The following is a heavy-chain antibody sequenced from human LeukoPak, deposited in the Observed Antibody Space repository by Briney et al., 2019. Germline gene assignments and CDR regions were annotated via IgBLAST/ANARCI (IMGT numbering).Heavy chain of an antibody. D-gene: IGHD2-2*02. J-gene: IGHJ5*02. Sequence: PSETLSLTCTVSGGSISSGDYYWSWIRQPPGKGLEWIGYIYYSGSTNYNPSLKSRVTISVDTSKNQFSLKLTSVSAADTAVYYCAETPGYCSSTNCYSWFDPWGQGTLVTVSS. V-gene: IGHV4-61*08. CDR1: GGSISSGDYY. CDR3: AETPGYCSSTNCYSWFDP. CDR2: IYYSGST.